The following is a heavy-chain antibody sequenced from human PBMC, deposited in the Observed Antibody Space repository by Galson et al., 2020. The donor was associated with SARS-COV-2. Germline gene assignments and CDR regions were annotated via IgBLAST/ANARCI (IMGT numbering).Heavy chain of an antibody. CDR2: ISHDGTNR. V-gene: IGHV3-30-3*01. J-gene: IGHJ4*02. Sequence: TEGSLRLSCAASGFTFSTYAMHWVRQAPGQGLAWVAVISHDGTNRYYADSVKGRFTISRDNSKNTLYVQMNSLRADDTAVYYCARGPRFGELLSPFDYWGQGTLLTVSS. CDR1: GFTFSTYA. CDR3: ARGPRFGELLSPFDY. D-gene: IGHD3-10*01.